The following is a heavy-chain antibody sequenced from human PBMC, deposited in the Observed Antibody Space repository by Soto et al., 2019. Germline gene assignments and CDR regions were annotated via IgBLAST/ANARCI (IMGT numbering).Heavy chain of an antibody. CDR3: ARAQSGPADY. D-gene: IGHD5-12*01. V-gene: IGHV1-46*03. J-gene: IGHJ4*02. Sequence: ASVKVSCKASGYTFTSYYMHWVRQAPGQGLEWMGIINPSGGSTSYAQKFQGRVTMTRDTSTSTVYMELSSPRSEDTAVDYCARAQSGPADYWGQGTLVTVSS. CDR1: GYTFTSYY. CDR2: INPSGGST.